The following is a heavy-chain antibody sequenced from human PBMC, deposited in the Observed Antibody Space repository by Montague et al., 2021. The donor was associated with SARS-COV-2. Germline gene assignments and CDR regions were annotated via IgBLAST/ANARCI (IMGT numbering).Heavy chain of an antibody. CDR1: GDSVSHDF. J-gene: IGHJ4*02. V-gene: IGHV4-59*02. CDR3: VRDPAPSGRGTFYDY. CDR2: VYYSRSS. Sequence: SETLSLTCTVSGDSVSHDFWTWIRQPPGKGLEWIGYVYYSRSSSYNPSXXGRVSIAVDTSKNQFSLRLSTVTAADTAIYYCVRDPAPSGRGTFYDYWGQGTLVAVSA. D-gene: IGHD1-26*01.